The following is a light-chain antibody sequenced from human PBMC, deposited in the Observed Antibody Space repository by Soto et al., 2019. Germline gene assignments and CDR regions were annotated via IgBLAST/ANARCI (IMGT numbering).Light chain of an antibody. V-gene: IGKV3-20*01. CDR2: GES. Sequence: EVVLTQSPGTLSLSPGERATLSCRASQSMSANYLAWYQQKPGQAPRLLIYGESIRAAGIPDRFSGSVSGTDFSLTISRLEPGDFAVYYCHQYGSSPRYSFGQGTRLEI. CDR3: HQYGSSPRYS. J-gene: IGKJ2*03. CDR1: QSMSANY.